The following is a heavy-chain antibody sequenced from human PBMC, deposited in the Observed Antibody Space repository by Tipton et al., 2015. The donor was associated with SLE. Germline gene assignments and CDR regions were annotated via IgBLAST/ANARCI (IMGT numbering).Heavy chain of an antibody. CDR2: IYYSGST. J-gene: IGHJ5*02. D-gene: IGHD3-3*01. Sequence: TLSLTCTVSGGSISSHYWSWIRQPPGKGLEWIGYIYYSGSTNYNPSLKSRVTISVDTSKNQFSLKLSSVTAADTAVYYCARGTIFGVVRNWFDPWGQVTLVTVSS. CDR3: ARGTIFGVVRNWFDP. CDR1: GGSISSHY. V-gene: IGHV4-59*11.